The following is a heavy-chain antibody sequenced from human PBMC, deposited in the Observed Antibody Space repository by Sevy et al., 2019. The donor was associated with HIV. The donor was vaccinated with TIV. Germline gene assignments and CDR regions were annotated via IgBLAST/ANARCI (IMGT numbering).Heavy chain of an antibody. Sequence: GGSLRLSCAASGFTFSSYAMSWVRQAPGKGLEWVSAISGCGGRTYYADSVKGRFTISRDNSKNTLYLQMNSLRAEDTAVDDCAKEWYYYDSSGYSPSWFDPWGQGTLVTVSS. CDR3: AKEWYYYDSSGYSPSWFDP. CDR1: GFTFSSYA. V-gene: IGHV3-23*01. CDR2: ISGCGGRT. J-gene: IGHJ5*02. D-gene: IGHD3-22*01.